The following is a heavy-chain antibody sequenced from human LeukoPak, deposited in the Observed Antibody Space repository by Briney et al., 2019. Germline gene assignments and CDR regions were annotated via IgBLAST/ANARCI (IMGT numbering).Heavy chain of an antibody. CDR2: FYYSGST. V-gene: IGHV4-59*01. J-gene: IGHJ4*02. D-gene: IGHD1-26*01. CDR1: GASISSYY. Sequence: SETLSLTCTVSGASISSYYWTWIRQPPGKGLEWIGYFYYSGSTNYNPSLKSRVPISVDTSKNQFSLKVCSVTAADTALYYCARGGPTIVDYWGQGTLVTVSS. CDR3: ARGGPTIVDY.